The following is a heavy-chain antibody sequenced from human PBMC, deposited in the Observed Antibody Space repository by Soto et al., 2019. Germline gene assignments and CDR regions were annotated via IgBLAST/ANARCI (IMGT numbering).Heavy chain of an antibody. V-gene: IGHV1-2*04. CDR3: ARDSRRFLERLSKREYYYYYMDV. J-gene: IGHJ6*03. D-gene: IGHD3-3*01. CDR1: GYTFTGYY. CDR2: INPNSGGT. Sequence: ASVKVSCKASGYTFTGYYMHWVRQAPGQGLEWMGWINPNSGGTNYAQKFQGWVTMTRDTSISTAYMELSRLRSDDTAVYYCARDSRRFLERLSKREYYYYYMDVWGKGTTVTVSS.